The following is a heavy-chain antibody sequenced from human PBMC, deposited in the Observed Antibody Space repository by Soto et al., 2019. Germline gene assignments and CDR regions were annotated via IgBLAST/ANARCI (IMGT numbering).Heavy chain of an antibody. D-gene: IGHD3-16*01. V-gene: IGHV6-1*01. CDR2: TYYRSRWYN. CDR1: WYIVSGNSAA. CDR3: ERAFQYYVSSDSYIDY. J-gene: IGHJ4*02. Sequence: SQPLXLTWAIAWYIVSGNSAALNLIRQSPSRGLEWLGRTYYRSRWYNDYAVSVKSRITVTPDTSKNQFSLHLNSVTPEETAVYYCERAFQYYVSSDSYIDYWGQGALVTVSS.